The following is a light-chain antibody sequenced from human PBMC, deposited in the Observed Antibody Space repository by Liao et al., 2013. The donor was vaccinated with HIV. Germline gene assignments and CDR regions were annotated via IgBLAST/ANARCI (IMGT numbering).Light chain of an antibody. CDR2: QDN. CDR1: NLGDKS. Sequence: SYELTQPPSVSVSPGQTASITCSGHNLGDKSASWYQQKPGQSPVLVIFQDNKRPSGIPERFSASNSGDTATLTISGTLPSDEADYFCQTWDNRFVAFGGGTRLTVL. J-gene: IGLJ2*01. CDR3: QTWDNRFVA. V-gene: IGLV3-1*01.